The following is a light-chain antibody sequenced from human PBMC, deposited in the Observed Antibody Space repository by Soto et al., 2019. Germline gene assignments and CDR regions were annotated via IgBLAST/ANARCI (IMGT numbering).Light chain of an antibody. CDR1: SSDVGGYNY. J-gene: IGLJ1*01. V-gene: IGLV2-11*01. CDR3: CSFAAGNTYV. Sequence: HSALTQPRSVSGSPGQSVTISCTGTSSDVGGYNYVSWYQQHPGKAPKLMIYDVSKRPSGVPDRFSGSKSGNTASLTISGLQAEDEADYYCCSFAAGNTYVFGTGTKVTVL. CDR2: DVS.